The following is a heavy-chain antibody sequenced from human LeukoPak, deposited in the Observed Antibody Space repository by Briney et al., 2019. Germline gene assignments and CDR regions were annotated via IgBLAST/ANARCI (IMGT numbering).Heavy chain of an antibody. CDR1: GFTFSSYG. Sequence: GGSLRLSCAASGFTFSSYGMHWVRQAPGKGLEWVAVISYDGSNKYYADSVKGRFTISRDNSKNTPYLQMNSLRAEDTAVYYCAKQGGAAFGWGQGTLVTVSS. CDR2: ISYDGSNK. J-gene: IGHJ4*02. CDR3: AKQGGAAFG. V-gene: IGHV3-30*18. D-gene: IGHD3-16*01.